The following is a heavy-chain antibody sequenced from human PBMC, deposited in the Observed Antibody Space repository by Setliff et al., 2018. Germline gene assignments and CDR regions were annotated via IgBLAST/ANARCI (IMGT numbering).Heavy chain of an antibody. CDR3: ARDSTWYWYFDL. D-gene: IGHD3-16*01. V-gene: IGHV3-72*01. CDR1: GFIFSDHY. J-gene: IGHJ2*01. CDR2: TRDRAHSYST. Sequence: GGSLRLSCAASGFIFSDHYLDWVRQTPGRGLEWVARTRDRAHSYSTEYAASAKGRFFISRDNSKNLLFLQMNSLRTEDTAVYYCARDSTWYWYFDLWGRGTLVTVSS.